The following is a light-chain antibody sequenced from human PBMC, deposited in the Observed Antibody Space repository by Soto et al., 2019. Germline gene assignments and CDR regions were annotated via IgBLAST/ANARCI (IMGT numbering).Light chain of an antibody. CDR1: QSISSSY. CDR3: QHYCSSPPIT. V-gene: IGKV3-20*01. J-gene: IGKJ5*01. Sequence: EIVLTQSPGTLSLSPGERATLSCRASQSISSSYLAWYQQKPGQAPRLLIYGASSRATGIPDRFSGGGSGTDFTLTISRLEPEDFAVYYCQHYCSSPPITFGQGTRLEIK. CDR2: GAS.